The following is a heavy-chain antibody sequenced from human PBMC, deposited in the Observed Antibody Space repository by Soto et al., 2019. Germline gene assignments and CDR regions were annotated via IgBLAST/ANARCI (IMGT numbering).Heavy chain of an antibody. V-gene: IGHV1-69*06. Sequence: SVKVSCKASGGTFSSYAISWVRQAPGQGLEWMGGIIPIFGTANYAQKFQGRVTITADKSTSTAYTELSSLRSEDTAVYYCARAGDCTNGVCYNNWFAPWGQGTLVTVSS. J-gene: IGHJ5*02. CDR1: GGTFSSYA. CDR3: ARAGDCTNGVCYNNWFAP. CDR2: IIPIFGTA. D-gene: IGHD2-8*01.